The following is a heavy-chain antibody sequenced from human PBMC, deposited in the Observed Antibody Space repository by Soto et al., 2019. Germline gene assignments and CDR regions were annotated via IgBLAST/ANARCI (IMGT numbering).Heavy chain of an antibody. Sequence: TGGSVRLSCAASGFTLSSNYMSWVRQAPGEGLEWVSVIYSGGSTYYADSVKRRFTISRDNSKNTLYLQMNSLRAEDTAVYYCERXQRRIAAAGTYYYYGKDVWDQGTTVTVS. D-gene: IGHD6-13*01. J-gene: IGHJ6*02. CDR3: ERXQRRIAAAGTYYYYGKDV. CDR1: GFTLSSNY. CDR2: IYSGGST. V-gene: IGHV3-53*01.